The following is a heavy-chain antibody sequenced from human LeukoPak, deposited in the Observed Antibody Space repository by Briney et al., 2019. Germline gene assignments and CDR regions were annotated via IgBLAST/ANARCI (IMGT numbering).Heavy chain of an antibody. CDR1: GGSISSSSYY. Sequence: SETLSLTCTVSGGSISSSSYYWGWIRQPPGKGLEWIGSIYYSGSTYYNPSLKSRVTISVDTSKNQFSLKLSSVTAADTAVYYCARDRSSGWSHYYYGMDVWGQGTTVTVSS. CDR2: IYYSGST. D-gene: IGHD6-19*01. J-gene: IGHJ6*02. CDR3: ARDRSSGWSHYYYGMDV. V-gene: IGHV4-39*07.